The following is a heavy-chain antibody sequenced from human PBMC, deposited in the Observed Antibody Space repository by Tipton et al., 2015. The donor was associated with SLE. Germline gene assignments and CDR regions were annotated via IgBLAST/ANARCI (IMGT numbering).Heavy chain of an antibody. V-gene: IGHV4-59*12. Sequence: TLSLTCTVSGGSISSYYWSWIRQPPGKGLEWIGYIYYSGSTNYNPSLKSRVTISADTSKNQFSLKLSSVTAADTAVYYCASRTTVFWFDPWGQGTLVTVSS. CDR1: GGSISSYY. D-gene: IGHD4-17*01. CDR2: IYYSGST. CDR3: ASRTTVFWFDP. J-gene: IGHJ5*02.